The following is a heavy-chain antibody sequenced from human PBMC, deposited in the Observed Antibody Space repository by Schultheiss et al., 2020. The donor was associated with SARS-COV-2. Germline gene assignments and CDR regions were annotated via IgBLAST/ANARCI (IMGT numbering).Heavy chain of an antibody. J-gene: IGHJ3*02. CDR1: GFTFSSYW. CDR3: ARDRETVLGYCSGGSCYSDAFDI. Sequence: GGSLRLSCAASGFTFSSYWMHWVRQAPGKGLEWVSAISGSGGSTYYADSVKGRFTISRDNSKNTLYLQMNSLRAEDTAVYYCARDRETVLGYCSGGSCYSDAFDIWGQGTMVTVSS. V-gene: IGHV3-23*01. CDR2: ISGSGGST. D-gene: IGHD2-15*01.